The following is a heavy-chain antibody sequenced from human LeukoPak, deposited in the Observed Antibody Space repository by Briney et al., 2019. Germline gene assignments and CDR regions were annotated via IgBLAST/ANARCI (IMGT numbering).Heavy chain of an antibody. CDR1: GFTFSSYA. CDR2: LRGNGDT. D-gene: IGHD5-12*01. CDR3: ARAAENSGYDSSLSDY. Sequence: PPGGSLTLSCAASGFTFSSYAMSWVRAAPARGLEWVSSLRGNGDTFYADSVKGRFTLSRDDSRNTVYLQMGSLRAEDMAVYYCARAAENSGYDSSLSDYWGQGTLVTVSS. V-gene: IGHV3-23*01. J-gene: IGHJ4*02.